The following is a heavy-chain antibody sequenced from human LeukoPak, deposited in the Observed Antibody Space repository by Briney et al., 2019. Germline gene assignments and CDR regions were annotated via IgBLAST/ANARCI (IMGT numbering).Heavy chain of an antibody. J-gene: IGHJ5*02. CDR3: ATGGYSSGWVPAHWSDP. CDR2: FDPEDGET. V-gene: IGHV1-24*01. D-gene: IGHD6-19*01. CDR1: GYTLTELS. Sequence: ASVKVSCKVSGYTLTELSMHWVRQAPGKGLEWMGGFDPEDGETIYAQKFQGRVTMTEDTSTDTAYMELSSLRSEDTAVYYCATGGYSSGWVPAHWSDPWGQGTLVTVSS.